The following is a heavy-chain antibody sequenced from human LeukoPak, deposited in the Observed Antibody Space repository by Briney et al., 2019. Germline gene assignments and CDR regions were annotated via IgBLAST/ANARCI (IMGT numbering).Heavy chain of an antibody. V-gene: IGHV4-4*07. CDR2: IYTSGST. CDR1: GGSFSGYY. J-gene: IGHJ6*02. D-gene: IGHD6-13*01. Sequence: SETLSLTCAVYGGSFSGYYWSWIRQPAGKGLEWIGRIYTSGSTNYNPSLKSRVTMSVDTSKNQFSLKLSSVTAADTAVYYCAREYNSSSXXXXXXXXXXDXWGQXXTXTVS. CDR3: AREYNSSSXXXXXXXXXXDX.